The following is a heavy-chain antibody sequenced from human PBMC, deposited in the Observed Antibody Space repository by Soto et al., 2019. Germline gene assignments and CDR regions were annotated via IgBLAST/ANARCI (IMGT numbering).Heavy chain of an antibody. CDR2: LNPNSDNS. J-gene: IGHJ4*02. Sequence: QVQLVQSGAEVKKPGASVKVSCKASGYTFTTYDISWVRQATGQGLEWMGWLNPNSDNSGYAQKFQGRVTMTRDTPTNTAYMELSNLRSGDTAVYYCARTLSGYYAYWGQGTLVTVSS. CDR1: GYTFTTYD. V-gene: IGHV1-8*01. CDR3: ARTLSGYYAY. D-gene: IGHD3-22*01.